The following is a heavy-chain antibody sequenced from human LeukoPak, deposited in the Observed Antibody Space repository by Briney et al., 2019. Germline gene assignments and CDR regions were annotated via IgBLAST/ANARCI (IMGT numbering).Heavy chain of an antibody. D-gene: IGHD2-2*01. Sequence: SETLSLTCAVYGGSFSGYYWSWIRQPPGKGLEWIGEINHSGSTNYNPSLKSRVTISVDTSKNQFSLKLSSVTAADTAVCYCAREGYCSSTSCNNWFDPWGQGTLVTVSS. CDR2: INHSGST. CDR1: GGSFSGYY. CDR3: AREGYCSSTSCNNWFDP. V-gene: IGHV4-34*01. J-gene: IGHJ5*02.